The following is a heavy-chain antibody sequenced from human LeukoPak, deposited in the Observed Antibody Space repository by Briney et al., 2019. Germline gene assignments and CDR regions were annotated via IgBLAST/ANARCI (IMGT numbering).Heavy chain of an antibody. J-gene: IGHJ5*02. Sequence: QPAGALRLSSAASGFTFGSFAMHWVRQAPGKRLQWVALISYDGRNKEYADSVKGRFTISRDNSKNTLYVQMNSLRAEDTAVYYCARDIAPTATGWFDPWGQGTLVIVSS. CDR1: GFTFGSFA. D-gene: IGHD6-13*01. V-gene: IGHV3-30*04. CDR2: ISYDGRNK. CDR3: ARDIAPTATGWFDP.